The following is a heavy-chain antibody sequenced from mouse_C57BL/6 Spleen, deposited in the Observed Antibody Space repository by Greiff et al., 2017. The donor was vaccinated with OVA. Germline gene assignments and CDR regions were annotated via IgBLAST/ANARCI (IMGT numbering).Heavy chain of an antibody. Sequence: EVQLQQSGAELVRPGASVKLSCTASGFNIKDDYMHWVKQRPEQGLEWIGWIDPENGDTEYASKFQGKATITADTSSNTAYLQLSSLTSEDTAVYYCTTPFYDGYYYAMDYWGQGTSVTVSS. CDR3: TTPFYDGYYYAMDY. CDR1: GFNIKDDY. V-gene: IGHV14-4*01. CDR2: IDPENGDT. J-gene: IGHJ4*01. D-gene: IGHD2-3*01.